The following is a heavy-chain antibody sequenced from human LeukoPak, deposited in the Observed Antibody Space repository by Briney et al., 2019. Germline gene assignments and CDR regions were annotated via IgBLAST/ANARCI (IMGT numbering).Heavy chain of an antibody. D-gene: IGHD2-2*01. CDR1: GFTFSDYY. CDR2: ISSSGSTI. CDR3: AREWGGVVPAATYDY. Sequence: GGSLRLSCAASGFTFSDYYMSWIRKAPGKGLEWVSYISSSGSTIYYADSVKGRFTISRDNAKNSLYLQMNSLRAEDTAVYYCAREWGGVVPAATYDYWGQGTLVTVSS. V-gene: IGHV3-11*01. J-gene: IGHJ4*02.